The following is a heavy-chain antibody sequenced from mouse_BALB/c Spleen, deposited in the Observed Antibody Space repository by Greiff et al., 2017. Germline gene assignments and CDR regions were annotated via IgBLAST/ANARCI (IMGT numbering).Heavy chain of an antibody. D-gene: IGHD2-4*01. CDR1: GFTFSSYA. CDR2: ISSGGSYT. Sequence: EVKLMESGGGLVKPGGSLKLSCAASGFTFSSYAMSWVRQTPEKRLEWVATISSGGSYTYYPDSVKGRFTISRDNAKNTLYLQMSSLKSEDTAMYYCARHSNYDAFAYWGQGTLVTVSA. CDR3: ARHSNYDAFAY. J-gene: IGHJ3*01. V-gene: IGHV5-9-3*01.